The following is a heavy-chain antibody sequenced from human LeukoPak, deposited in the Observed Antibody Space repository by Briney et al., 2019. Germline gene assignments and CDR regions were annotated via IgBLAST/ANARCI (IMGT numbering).Heavy chain of an antibody. CDR2: IYSGGST. D-gene: IGHD4-17*01. J-gene: IGHJ4*02. CDR3: ARGFRDDYGDSYYFDY. V-gene: IGHV3-53*01. CDR1: GFTVSSNY. Sequence: GGSLRLSCAASGFTVSSNYMSWVRQAPGKGLEWVSVIYSGGSTYYADSVKGRLTISRDNSKNTLYLQMNSLRAEDTAVYYCARGFRDDYGDSYYFDYWGQGTLVTVSS.